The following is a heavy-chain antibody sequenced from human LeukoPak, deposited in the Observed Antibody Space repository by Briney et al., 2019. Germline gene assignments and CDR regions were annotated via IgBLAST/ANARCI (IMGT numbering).Heavy chain of an antibody. CDR3: ATVFGF. Sequence: PGGSLRLSCGASGFTFSNYWMHWVRQVPGKGLVWVARIDADGSSTSYADSVQGRFTISRDNAKNTLYLQMNSLRVEDTAVYYCATVFGFWGQGTLVTVSS. CDR1: GFTFSNYW. CDR2: IDADGSST. J-gene: IGHJ4*02. V-gene: IGHV3-74*01.